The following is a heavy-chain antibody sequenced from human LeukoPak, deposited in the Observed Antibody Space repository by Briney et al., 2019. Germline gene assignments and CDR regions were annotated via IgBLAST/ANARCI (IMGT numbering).Heavy chain of an antibody. CDR2: ISGSGGVT. Sequence: GGSLRLSCAASGFTFSGYAMSWVRQAPGKGLEWVSAISGSGGVTYYADSVKGRFTISRDISRNTLYLQMNSLRAEDTAVYYCAKAPAATTRSEGYFDYWGQGTLVTVSS. J-gene: IGHJ4*02. V-gene: IGHV3-23*01. CDR3: AKAPAATTRSEGYFDY. D-gene: IGHD4-11*01. CDR1: GFTFSGYA.